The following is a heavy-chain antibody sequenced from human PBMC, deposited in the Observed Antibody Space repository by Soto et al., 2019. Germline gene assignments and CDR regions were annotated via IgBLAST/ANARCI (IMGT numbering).Heavy chain of an antibody. CDR3: AKSLESYSGDYYYGMDV. Sequence: GWALRLSCAASAFTFSTHGMHWVRQTPGKGLDWVAAISHHGSNRYYADSVKGRFTISSDNTKRTVYLRMNSLSAEDTAVYYCAKSLESYSGDYYYGMDVWGQGTTVTVSS. V-gene: IGHV3-30*18. J-gene: IGHJ6*02. CDR1: AFTFSTHG. D-gene: IGHD3-10*01. CDR2: ISHHGSNR.